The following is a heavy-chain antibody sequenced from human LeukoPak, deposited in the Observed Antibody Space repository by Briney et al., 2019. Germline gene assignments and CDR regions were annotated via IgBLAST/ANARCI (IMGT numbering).Heavy chain of an antibody. D-gene: IGHD6-13*01. CDR3: ARERVYSSSWYDYYYYYMDV. V-gene: IGHV4-4*09. Sequence: SETLSLTCTVSGGSISSYYWSWIRQPPGKGLEWIGYIYTSGSTNYNPSLKSRVTISVDTSKNQFSLKLSSVTAADTAVYYCARERVYSSSWYDYYYYYMDVWGKGTTVTVSS. CDR2: IYTSGST. CDR1: GGSISSYY. J-gene: IGHJ6*03.